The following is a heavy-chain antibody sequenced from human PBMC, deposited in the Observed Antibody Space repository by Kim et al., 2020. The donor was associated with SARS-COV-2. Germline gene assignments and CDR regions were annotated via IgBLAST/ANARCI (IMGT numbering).Heavy chain of an antibody. CDR3: VLYGSGNPPFGY. J-gene: IGHJ4*02. V-gene: IGHV4-34*01. D-gene: IGHD3-10*01. CDR2: INHSGST. CDR1: GGSFSGYY. Sequence: SETLSLTCAVYGGSFSGYYWSWIRQPPGKGLEWIGEINHSGSTNYNPSLKSRVTISVDTSKNQFSLKLSSVTAADTAVYYCVLYGSGNPPFGYWGQGTLVTVSS.